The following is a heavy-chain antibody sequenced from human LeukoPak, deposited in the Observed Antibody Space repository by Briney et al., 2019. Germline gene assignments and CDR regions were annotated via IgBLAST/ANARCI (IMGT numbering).Heavy chain of an antibody. CDR2: IYTIGTT. CDR1: GGSIRSYY. J-gene: IGHJ4*02. D-gene: IGHD1-26*01. Sequence: ASETLSLTCDVSGGSIRSYYWGWVSQPAGKGLEWIGRIYTIGTTNFNPPLKSRLTMSVDTSKNQVSLKLTSVTAADTAVYFCARQGYTASYYFLDFWSQGTLVTVSS. V-gene: IGHV4-4*07. CDR3: ARQGYTASYYFLDF.